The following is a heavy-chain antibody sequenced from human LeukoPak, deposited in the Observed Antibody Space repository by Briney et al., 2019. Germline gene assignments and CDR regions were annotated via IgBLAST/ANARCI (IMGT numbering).Heavy chain of an antibody. J-gene: IGHJ3*02. CDR1: GYTFTSYG. V-gene: IGHV1-18*01. CDR2: ISAYNGNT. Sequence: ASVKVSCKASGYTFTSYGISWVRQAPGQGLEWMGWISAYNGNTNYAQKLQGRVTMTTDTSTSTAYMKLRSLRSDDTAVYYCAREGLVKGINAFDIWGQGTMVTVSS. D-gene: IGHD6-19*01. CDR3: AREGLVKGINAFDI.